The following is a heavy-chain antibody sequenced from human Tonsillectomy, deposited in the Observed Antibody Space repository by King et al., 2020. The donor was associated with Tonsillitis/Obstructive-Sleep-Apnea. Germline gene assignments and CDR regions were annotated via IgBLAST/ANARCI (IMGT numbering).Heavy chain of an antibody. CDR1: GGSFSGYY. CDR2: INNSGST. V-gene: IGHV4-34*01. J-gene: IGHJ3*02. CDR3: ARNDIVVVPAAMADAFDI. D-gene: IGHD2-2*01. Sequence: VQLQQWGAGLLKPSETLSLTCAVYGGSFSGYYWSWIRQPPGKGLEWIGEINNSGSTNYVSSLNSRVTISVDTSKNQFSLKLTSVTAADTAVYYCARNDIVVVPAAMADAFDIWGQGTMVTVSS.